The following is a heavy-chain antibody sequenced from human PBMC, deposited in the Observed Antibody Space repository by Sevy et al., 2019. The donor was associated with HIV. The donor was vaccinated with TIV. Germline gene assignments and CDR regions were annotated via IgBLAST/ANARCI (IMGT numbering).Heavy chain of an antibody. V-gene: IGHV3-21*01. CDR1: RFTFSSYS. Sequence: GGSLRLSCAASRFTFSSYSMNWVRQAPGKGLEWVSSISSSSSYIYYADSVKGRFTISRDNAKNSLYLQMNSLRAEDTAVYYCARDGSGSYYKFDYYFDYWGQGTLVTVSS. CDR2: ISSSSSYI. CDR3: ARDGSGSYYKFDYYFDY. D-gene: IGHD3-10*01. J-gene: IGHJ4*02.